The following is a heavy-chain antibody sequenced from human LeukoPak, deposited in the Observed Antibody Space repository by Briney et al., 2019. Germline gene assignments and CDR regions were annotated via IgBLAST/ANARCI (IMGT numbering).Heavy chain of an antibody. Sequence: SETLSLTCTVPGLAFSRYDWSWIRQPPGQGLDWIGYIYYRGSTKYTHSLKSRVTISVDTSKNKLSMKLSSVTAADTAVYYCARLLYNWNDYWFDRWGQGTLVTVSS. CDR3: ARLLYNWNDYWFDR. V-gene: IGHV4-59*08. J-gene: IGHJ5*02. CDR1: GLAFSRYD. CDR2: IYYRGST. D-gene: IGHD1-1*01.